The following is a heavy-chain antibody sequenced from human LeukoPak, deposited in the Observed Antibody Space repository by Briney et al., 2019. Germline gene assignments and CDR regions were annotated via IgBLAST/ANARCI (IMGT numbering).Heavy chain of an antibody. Sequence: GGSLRLSCAASGFTFTNYNMNWVRQAPGKGLEWVSVIYSGGSTYYADSVKGRFTISRDNSKNTLYLQMNSLRAEDTAVYYCARGSSGWYDYWGQGTLVTVSS. D-gene: IGHD6-19*01. CDR2: IYSGGST. J-gene: IGHJ4*02. V-gene: IGHV3-66*01. CDR3: ARGSSGWYDY. CDR1: GFTFTNYN.